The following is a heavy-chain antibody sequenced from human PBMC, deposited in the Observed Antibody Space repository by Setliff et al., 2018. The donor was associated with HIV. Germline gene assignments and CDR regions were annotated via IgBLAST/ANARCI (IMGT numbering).Heavy chain of an antibody. D-gene: IGHD3-3*01. V-gene: IGHV1-69*06. CDR3: ARDPGEGGGGFLDWTIGYYYYMDV. J-gene: IGHJ6*03. Sequence: SVKVSCKVSGGTFSSYAISWVRRAPGQGLEWMGRIIPIFGTANYAQKFQGRVTITADKSTSTAYMALSSLRSEDTAVYYCARDPGEGGGGFLDWTIGYYYYMDVWGKGATVTVSS. CDR2: IIPIFGTA. CDR1: GGTFSSYA.